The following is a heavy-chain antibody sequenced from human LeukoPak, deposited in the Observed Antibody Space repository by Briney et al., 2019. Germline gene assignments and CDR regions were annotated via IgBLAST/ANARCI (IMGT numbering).Heavy chain of an antibody. CDR2: ISSSSYI. V-gene: IGHV3-21*01. Sequence: GGSLRLSCAASGFTFSSYSMNWVRQAPGKGLEWVSSISSSSYIYYADSVKGRFTISRDNAKNSLYLQMNSLRAEDTAVYYCAKRETVTSPMDVWGKGTTVTVSS. J-gene: IGHJ6*03. D-gene: IGHD4-11*01. CDR3: AKRETVTSPMDV. CDR1: GFTFSSYS.